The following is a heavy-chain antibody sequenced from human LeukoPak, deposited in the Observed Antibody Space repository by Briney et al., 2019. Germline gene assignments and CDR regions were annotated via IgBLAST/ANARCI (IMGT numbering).Heavy chain of an antibody. D-gene: IGHD1-1*01. J-gene: IGHJ4*02. Sequence: GGSLILSCAASGFTFSSYWMSWVRQAPGKGLEWVANIKQDGSDKYYVDSVKGRFTISRDNAKNSLYLQMNSLRDEDTALYFCARDSQRRFDYWGQGTLVTVSS. CDR1: GFTFSSYW. V-gene: IGHV3-7*01. CDR2: IKQDGSDK. CDR3: ARDSQRRFDY.